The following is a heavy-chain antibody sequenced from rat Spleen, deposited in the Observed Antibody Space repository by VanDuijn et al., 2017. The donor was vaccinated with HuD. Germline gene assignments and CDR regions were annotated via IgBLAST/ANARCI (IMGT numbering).Heavy chain of an antibody. CDR3: AREPYITMMY. D-gene: IGHD1-12*01. J-gene: IGHJ2*01. V-gene: IGHV3-3*01. Sequence: EVQLQESGPGLVKPSQSLSLTCSVTGYSITRSYRWNWIRKFPGNKLEWMGYINSAGSTNYNPSLKSRISITRDTSKNQFFLQVNSVTTEDTATYYCAREPYITMMYWGQGVMVTVSS. CDR1: GYSITRSYR. CDR2: INSAGST.